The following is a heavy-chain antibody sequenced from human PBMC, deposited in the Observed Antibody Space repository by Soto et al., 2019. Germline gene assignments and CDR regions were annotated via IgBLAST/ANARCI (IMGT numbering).Heavy chain of an antibody. CDR1: GFTFSSYG. J-gene: IGHJ6*02. V-gene: IGHV3-30*18. D-gene: IGHD3-3*01. CDR3: AKDITIFGVVTSPVDV. CDR2: ISYDGSNK. Sequence: GGSLRLSCAASGFTFSSYGMHWVRQAPGKGLEWVAVISYDGSNKYYADSVKGRFTISRDNSKNTLYLQMNSLRAEDTAVYYCAKDITIFGVVTSPVDVWGQGTTVTVSS.